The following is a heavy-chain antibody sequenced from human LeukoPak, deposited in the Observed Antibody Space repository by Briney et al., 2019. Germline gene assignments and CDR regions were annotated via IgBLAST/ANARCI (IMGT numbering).Heavy chain of an antibody. J-gene: IGHJ4*02. Sequence: PGGSLRLSCAASGFTFSSYWMHWVRQAPGKGLVWVSRVNSDGSSTSYADSVKGRFTISRDNAKNTLYLQMNSLRAEDTAVYYCARGYSSGWYDYWGQGTLVTVSS. CDR3: ARGYSSGWYDY. V-gene: IGHV3-74*01. CDR2: VNSDGSST. D-gene: IGHD6-19*01. CDR1: GFTFSSYW.